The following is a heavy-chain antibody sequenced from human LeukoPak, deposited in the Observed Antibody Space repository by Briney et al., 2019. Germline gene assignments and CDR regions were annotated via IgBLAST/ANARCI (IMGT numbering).Heavy chain of an antibody. CDR2: IYHSGST. J-gene: IGHJ4*02. Sequence: NPSETLSLTCTVSGGSISSGGYYWSWIRQHPGKGLEWIGSIYHSGSTYYNPSLKSRVTISVDTSKNQFSLKLSSVTAADTAVYYCAREYCSGGSCSGLDYWGQGTLVTVSS. D-gene: IGHD2-15*01. CDR1: GGSISSGGYY. V-gene: IGHV4-39*07. CDR3: AREYCSGGSCSGLDY.